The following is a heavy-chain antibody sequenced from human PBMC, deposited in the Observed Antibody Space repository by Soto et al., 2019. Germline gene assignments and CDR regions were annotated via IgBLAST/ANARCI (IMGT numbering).Heavy chain of an antibody. Sequence: QVALVESGGGVVRPGRSLRLSCGASGFSFSKYGMHWVRQAPGEGLEWLSLISYDGSEKWYAESVKGRFTISRDNSKNTLYLQLNSLRGDDTAVYFCAKGYEVSPPVASAWYSNYFYGVDVWGRGITVTDSS. D-gene: IGHD6-19*01. J-gene: IGHJ6*02. CDR2: ISYDGSEK. V-gene: IGHV3-30*18. CDR1: GFSFSKYG. CDR3: AKGYEVSPPVASAWYSNYFYGVDV.